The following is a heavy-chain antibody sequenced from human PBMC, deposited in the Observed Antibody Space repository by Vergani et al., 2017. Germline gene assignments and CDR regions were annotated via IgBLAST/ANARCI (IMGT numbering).Heavy chain of an antibody. Sequence: QVQLQESGPGLVKPSETLSLTCTVSGGSISSYYWSWIRQPPGKGLEWIGYIYYSGSTNYNPSLKSRVTISVDTSKNQFSLKLSSVTAADTAVYYCARDGAGTGITRIWGQGTLVTVSS. CDR3: ARDGAGTGITRI. V-gene: IGHV4-59*01. CDR1: GGSISSYY. D-gene: IGHD1-20*01. J-gene: IGHJ4*02. CDR2: IYYSGST.